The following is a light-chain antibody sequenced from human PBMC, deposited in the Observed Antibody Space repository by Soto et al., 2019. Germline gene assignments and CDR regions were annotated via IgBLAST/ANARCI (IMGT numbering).Light chain of an antibody. CDR3: QQYENLPT. J-gene: IGKJ5*01. CDR1: QDIANF. CDR2: AAS. V-gene: IGKV1-33*01. Sequence: DIKMTQFPSSLSAFVGDRVTITCRASQDIANFLAWYQQKPGKVPKLLIYAASTLQSGVPSRFRGSGSGTDFTFTISRLQPEDIATYYCQQYENLPTFGQGTRLENK.